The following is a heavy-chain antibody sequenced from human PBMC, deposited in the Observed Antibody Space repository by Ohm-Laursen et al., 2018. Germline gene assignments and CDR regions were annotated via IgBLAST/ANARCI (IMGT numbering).Heavy chain of an antibody. D-gene: IGHD6-13*01. V-gene: IGHV4-59*01. CDR2: IYYSGST. CDR3: ARETLAAAGFDY. CDR1: GGSISSYY. Sequence: TLSLTCTVSGGSISSYYWSWIRQPQGKGLEWIGYIYYSGSTNYNPSLKSRVTISVDTSKNQFSLKLSSVTAADTAVYYCARETLAAAGFDYWGQGTLVTVSS. J-gene: IGHJ4*02.